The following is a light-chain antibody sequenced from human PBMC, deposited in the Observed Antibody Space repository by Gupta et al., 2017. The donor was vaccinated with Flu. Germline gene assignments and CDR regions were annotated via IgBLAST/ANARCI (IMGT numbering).Light chain of an antibody. CDR1: NSMVSSRRKTY. V-gene: IGKV2D-29*01. Sequence: QQAARARKSSNSMVSSRRKTYVKWYLKKPGKAPKLLISEVSTRLTGVPDRFSGSGSGTECTLTSSRLQAEDFGDSYCMHSYRMPPTLGEGTKLEIK. CDR2: EVS. CDR3: MHSYRMPPT. J-gene: IGKJ2*01.